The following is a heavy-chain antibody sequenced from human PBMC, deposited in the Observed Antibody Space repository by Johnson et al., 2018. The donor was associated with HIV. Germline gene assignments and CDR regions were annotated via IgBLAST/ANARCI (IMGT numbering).Heavy chain of an antibody. D-gene: IGHD4-17*01. V-gene: IGHV3-30*02. J-gene: IGHJ3*02. CDR1: GFTFSSYG. Sequence: VQLVESGGGVVQPGGSLRLSCAASGFTFSSYGMHWVRQAPGKGLEWVAFIRYDGSNKYYADSVKGRFTISRDNSKNTLYLQMNSLRAEDTAVYYCAKAYGDYPYDAFDIWGQGTMVTVSS. CDR3: AKAYGDYPYDAFDI. CDR2: IRYDGSNK.